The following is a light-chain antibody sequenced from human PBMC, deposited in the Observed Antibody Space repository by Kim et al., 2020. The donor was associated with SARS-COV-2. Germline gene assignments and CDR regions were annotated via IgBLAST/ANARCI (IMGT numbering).Light chain of an antibody. CDR3: SSYTSTTTSGV. V-gene: IGLV2-14*03. CDR2: DVT. CDR1: SSDVGGYNY. Sequence: SITISCAGTSSDVGGYNYVSWYQQHPGKAPKLMIYDVTKRPSGVSARFSGSKSGNTASLTISGLQAEDEADYYCSSYTSTTTSGVFGGGTKLTVL. J-gene: IGLJ3*02.